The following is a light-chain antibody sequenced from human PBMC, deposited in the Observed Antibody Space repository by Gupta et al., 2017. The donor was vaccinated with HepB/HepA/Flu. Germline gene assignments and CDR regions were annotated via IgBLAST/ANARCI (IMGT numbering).Light chain of an antibody. CDR2: AAS. Sequence: DIQLTQSPSFLSASVGDRVTITCRASQGISTYLAWYQQKPGKAPNLLIYAASTLQSGVPSRFSGSGSGTESTLTISSLQPEDFATYYCQQLNSYPPWTFGQGTKVEIK. CDR3: QQLNSYPPWT. CDR1: QGISTY. J-gene: IGKJ1*01. V-gene: IGKV1-9*01.